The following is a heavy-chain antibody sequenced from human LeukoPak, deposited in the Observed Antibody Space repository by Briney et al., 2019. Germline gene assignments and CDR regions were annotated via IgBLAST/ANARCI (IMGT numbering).Heavy chain of an antibody. CDR2: INSDGNST. Sequence: GGSLRLSCAASGFTFSSYWMHWVRQGPGKGLVWVSRINSDGNSTNYADSVKGRFTISRDSAKNSLYLQMNSLKTEDTAVYYCARGDPRSSGAFDIWGQGTMVTVSS. CDR3: ARGDPRSSGAFDI. CDR1: GFTFSSYW. J-gene: IGHJ3*02. V-gene: IGHV3-74*01. D-gene: IGHD2-15*01.